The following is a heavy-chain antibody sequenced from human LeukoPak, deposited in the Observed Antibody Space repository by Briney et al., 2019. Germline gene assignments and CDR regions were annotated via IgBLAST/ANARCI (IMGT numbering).Heavy chain of an antibody. CDR3: ARDESGYSYGYSAY. J-gene: IGHJ4*02. CDR2: IYHSGST. D-gene: IGHD5-18*01. Sequence: NTSETLSLTCAVYGGSFSGYYWGWIRQPPGKGLEWIGSIYHSGSTYYNPSLKSRVTISVDTSKNQFSLKLSSVTAADTAVYYCARDESGYSYGYSAYWGQGTLVTVSS. CDR1: GGSFSGYY. V-gene: IGHV4-38-2*02.